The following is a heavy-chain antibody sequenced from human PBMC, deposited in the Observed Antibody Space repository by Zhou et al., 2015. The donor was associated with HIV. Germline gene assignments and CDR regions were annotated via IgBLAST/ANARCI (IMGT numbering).Heavy chain of an antibody. CDR3: ARARVVAATHYYYGMDV. D-gene: IGHD2-15*01. V-gene: IGHV1-2*02. CDR1: GYTFTGYY. J-gene: IGHJ6*02. Sequence: QVQLVQSGAEVKKPGASVKVSCKASGYTFTGYYMHWVRQAPGQGLEWMGWINPNSGGTNYAQKFQGRVTMTRDTSISTAYMELSRLRSDDTAVYYCARARVVAATHYYYGMDVWGQGTTVTVSS. CDR2: INPNSGGT.